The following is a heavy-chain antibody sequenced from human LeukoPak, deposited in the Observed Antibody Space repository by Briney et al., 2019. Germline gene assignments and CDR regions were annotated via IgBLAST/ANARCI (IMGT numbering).Heavy chain of an antibody. CDR2: IYYSGST. V-gene: IGHV4-61*01. CDR1: GGSVSSGSYY. Sequence: PSETLSLTCTVSGGSVSSGSYYWSWIRQPPGKGLEWIGYIYYSGSTNYNPSLKSRVTISVDTSKNQFSLKLSSVTAADTAVYYCARLTGYFDYWGQGTLVTVSS. CDR3: ARLTGYFDY. J-gene: IGHJ4*02. D-gene: IGHD1-14*01.